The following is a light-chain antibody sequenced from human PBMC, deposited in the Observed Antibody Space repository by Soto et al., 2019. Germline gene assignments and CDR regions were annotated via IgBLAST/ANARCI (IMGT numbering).Light chain of an antibody. V-gene: IGKV1-5*03. Sequence: DIQMTQSPSTLSGSVGDRVTITCLASHTISSWLAWYQQKPGKAPKLLIYKASTLKSGVQSRFSGSGSGTEFTLSISSLQPDDFATYYCQQFNSYPITFGQGTRLEIK. J-gene: IGKJ5*01. CDR1: HTISSW. CDR3: QQFNSYPIT. CDR2: KAS.